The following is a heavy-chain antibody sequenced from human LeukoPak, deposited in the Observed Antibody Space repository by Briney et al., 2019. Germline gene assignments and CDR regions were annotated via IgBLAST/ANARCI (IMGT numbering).Heavy chain of an antibody. CDR2: ISAYNGNT. CDR3: ARLSRGNVLLWFGELTDTPHYGMDV. Sequence: GASVKVSCKASGYTFTSYGISWVRQAPGQGLEWMGWISAYNGNTNYAQKLQGRVTMTTDTSTSTAYMELRSLRSDDTAVYYCARLSRGNVLLWFGELTDTPHYGMDVWGQGTTVTVSS. V-gene: IGHV1-18*01. D-gene: IGHD3-10*01. J-gene: IGHJ6*02. CDR1: GYTFTSYG.